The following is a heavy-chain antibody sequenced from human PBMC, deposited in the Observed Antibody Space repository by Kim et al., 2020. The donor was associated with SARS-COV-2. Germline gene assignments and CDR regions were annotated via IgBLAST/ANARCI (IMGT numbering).Heavy chain of an antibody. V-gene: IGHV1-2*02. CDR2: INPNSGVT. CDR3: ARITYYYGSFDY. Sequence: ASVKVSCKASGYTFTGYYMHWVRQAPGQGLEWMGWINPNSGVTKYAQKFQGRVTMTRDTSISTAYMELSRLRSDDTAVYYCARITYYYGSFDYWGQGTLVTVSS. J-gene: IGHJ4*02. CDR1: GYTFTGYY. D-gene: IGHD3-10*01.